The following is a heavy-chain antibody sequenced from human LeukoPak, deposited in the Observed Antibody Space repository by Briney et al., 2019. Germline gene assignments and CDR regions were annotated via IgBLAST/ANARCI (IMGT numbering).Heavy chain of an antibody. V-gene: IGHV4-59*01. D-gene: IGHD6-13*01. CDR1: GGSISSYY. CDR2: IYYSGST. Sequence: SETLSLTCTVSGGSISSYYWSWIRQPPGQGLEWIGYIYYSGSTNYNPSLKSRVTISVDTSKNQFSLKLSSVTAADTAVYYCARGGIAAAGTYWFDPWGQGTLVTVSS. J-gene: IGHJ5*02. CDR3: ARGGIAAAGTYWFDP.